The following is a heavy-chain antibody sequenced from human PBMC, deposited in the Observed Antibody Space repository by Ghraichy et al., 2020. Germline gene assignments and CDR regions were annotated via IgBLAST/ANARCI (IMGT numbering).Heavy chain of an antibody. D-gene: IGHD4-17*01. CDR2: IYYSGST. CDR3: ARIRLAFPFYGDSEPSHFDY. V-gene: IGHV4-30-4*01. J-gene: IGHJ4*02. Sequence: SETLSLTCTVSGGSISSGDYYWSWIRQPPGKGLEWIGYIYYSGSTYYNPSLKSRVTISVDTSKNQFSLKLNSVTAADTAVYYCARIRLAFPFYGDSEPSHFDYWGQGTLVTVSS. CDR1: GGSISSGDYY.